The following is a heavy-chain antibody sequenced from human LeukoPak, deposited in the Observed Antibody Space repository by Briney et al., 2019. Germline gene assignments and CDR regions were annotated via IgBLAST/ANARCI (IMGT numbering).Heavy chain of an antibody. D-gene: IGHD1-26*01. J-gene: IGHJ4*02. CDR2: IAYDGSSK. Sequence: GGSLRLSCEASEFTFRTYAMHWVRQAPGKGLEWVALIAYDGSSKYYADSVRGRFSISRDNSKNTLYLEMNSLRRDDTAVYFCARVHTERASLPPFDHWGQGSLVTVSS. V-gene: IGHV3-30*04. CDR3: ARVHTERASLPPFDH. CDR1: EFTFRTYA.